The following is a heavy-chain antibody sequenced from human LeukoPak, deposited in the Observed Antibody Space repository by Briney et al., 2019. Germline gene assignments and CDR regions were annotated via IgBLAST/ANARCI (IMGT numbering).Heavy chain of an antibody. J-gene: IGHJ3*02. CDR2: INHSGST. CDR1: GGSFSGYY. V-gene: IGHV4-34*01. D-gene: IGHD4-23*01. Sequence: PSETLSLTCAVYGGSFSGYYWSWIRQPPGKGLEWIGEINHSGSTNYNPSLKSRVTISVDTSKNQFSLKLSSVTAADTAVYYCARGQGYGGNSGAFDIWGQGTMVTVSS. CDR3: ARGQGYGGNSGAFDI.